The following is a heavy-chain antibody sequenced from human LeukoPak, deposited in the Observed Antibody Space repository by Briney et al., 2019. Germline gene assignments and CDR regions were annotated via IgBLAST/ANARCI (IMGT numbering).Heavy chain of an antibody. V-gene: IGHV3-74*01. J-gene: IGHJ3*01. D-gene: IGHD1-26*01. CDR1: GFTLSSCW. Sequence: GGSLRLSCVASGFTLSSCWMHWVRQAPGRGLVWVSRINSRGSNPSYADSVRGRFTISRDNAKNTVYLQMNSLRVEDTAVYYCARESTVGPATQTDALDVWGQGTMVTVSS. CDR2: INSRGSNP. CDR3: ARESTVGPATQTDALDV.